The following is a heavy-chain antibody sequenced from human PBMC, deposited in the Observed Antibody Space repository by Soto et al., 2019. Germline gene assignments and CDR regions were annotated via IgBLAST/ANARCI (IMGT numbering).Heavy chain of an antibody. V-gene: IGHV3-30*18. CDR3: AKDLVVATTEYYFDY. CDR1: GFTFSSYG. CDR2: ISYDGSNK. D-gene: IGHD5-12*01. Sequence: PGGSLRLSCASSGFTFSSYGMHWVRQAPGKGLEWVAVISYDGSNKYYADSVKGRFTISRDNSKNTLYLQMSSLRAEDTAVYYCAKDLVVATTEYYFDYWGQGTLVTVSS. J-gene: IGHJ4*02.